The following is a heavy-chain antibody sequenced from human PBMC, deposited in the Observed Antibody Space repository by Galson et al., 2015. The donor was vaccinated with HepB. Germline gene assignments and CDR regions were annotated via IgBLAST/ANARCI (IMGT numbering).Heavy chain of an antibody. Sequence: ETLSLTCTVSGGSISSYYWSWIRQPPGKGLEWIGYIYYSGSTNYNPSLKSRVTISVDTSKNQFSLKLSSVTAADTAVYYCARAPDYYDSSGYRYYYYYYMDVWGKGTTVTVSS. V-gene: IGHV4-59*01. CDR2: IYYSGST. CDR1: GGSISSYY. D-gene: IGHD3-22*01. CDR3: ARAPDYYDSSGYRYYYYYYMDV. J-gene: IGHJ6*03.